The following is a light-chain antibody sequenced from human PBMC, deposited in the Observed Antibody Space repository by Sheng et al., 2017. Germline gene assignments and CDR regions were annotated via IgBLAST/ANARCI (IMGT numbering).Light chain of an antibody. Sequence: EIVMTQSPATLSVSPGERATLSCRASQSVSRKLAWYQQKPGQGPRLLIYGASTRATGIPARFSGSGSGTEFTLTISSLQSEDFAVYYCQQYNNWPPCTFGQGTKLEI. J-gene: IGKJ2*02. CDR2: GAS. CDR3: QQYNNWPPCT. CDR1: QSVSRK. V-gene: IGKV3-15*01.